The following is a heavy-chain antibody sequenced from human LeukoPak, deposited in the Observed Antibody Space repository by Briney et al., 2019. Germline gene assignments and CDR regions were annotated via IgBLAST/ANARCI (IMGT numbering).Heavy chain of an antibody. CDR3: AKDRGYSGYDPDAFDI. D-gene: IGHD5-12*01. CDR1: GFTFSSYA. Sequence: GGSLRLSCAASGFTFSSYAMHWVRQAPGKGLEWVAVISYDGSNKYYADSVKGRFTISRDNSKNTLYLQMNSLRAEDTAVYYCAKDRGYSGYDPDAFDIWGQGTMVTVSS. V-gene: IGHV3-30-3*01. CDR2: ISYDGSNK. J-gene: IGHJ3*02.